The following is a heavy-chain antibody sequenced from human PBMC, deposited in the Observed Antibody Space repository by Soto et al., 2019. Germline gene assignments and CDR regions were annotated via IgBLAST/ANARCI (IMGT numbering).Heavy chain of an antibody. CDR1: GGSISRGSYY. J-gene: IGHJ6*01. V-gene: IGHV4-61*01. CDR3: ARYIPRPYSSSWLYYHYGMDV. D-gene: IGHD6-13*01. CDR2: IDYSGST. Sequence: SETLSLTCTGSGGSISRGSYYWSWIRQPPGKGLEWIGYIDYSGSTNYNPSLKSRVTIAVDTSKNQFSLKRSSVTAADTAVYYCARYIPRPYSSSWLYYHYGMDVWGQGATVTGSS.